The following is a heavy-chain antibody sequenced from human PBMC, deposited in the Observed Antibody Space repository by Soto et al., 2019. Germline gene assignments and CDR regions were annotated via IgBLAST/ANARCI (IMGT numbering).Heavy chain of an antibody. V-gene: IGHV3-23*01. CDR1: GCTFSSHV. J-gene: IGHJ6*02. CDR2: ISGGGGTT. CDR3: ARGPRAPPPHDYGMDV. Sequence: GGSLRLSCAASGCTFSSHVMNWVRQAPGKGLEWVAAISGGGGTTYYGDSVEGRFTMSRDNSKNTLYLQMNSLRADDTAVYYCARGPRAPPPHDYGMDVWGQGTTVTVSS.